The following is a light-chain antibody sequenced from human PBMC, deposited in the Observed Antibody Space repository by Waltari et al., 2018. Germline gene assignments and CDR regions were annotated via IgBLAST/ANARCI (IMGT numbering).Light chain of an antibody. Sequence: CRASQSISSWLAWYQEKPGKAPKLLIYKASNLESGVPSRFSGSGSGTEFTLTISSLQPDDFATYYCQQYNTYSVTFGQGTKVEIK. CDR3: QQYNTYSVT. J-gene: IGKJ1*01. V-gene: IGKV1-5*03. CDR1: QSISSW. CDR2: KAS.